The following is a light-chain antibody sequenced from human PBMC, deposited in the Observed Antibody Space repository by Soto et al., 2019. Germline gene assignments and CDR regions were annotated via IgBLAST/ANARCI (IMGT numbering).Light chain of an antibody. CDR1: SSDVGGYNR. V-gene: IGLV2-18*02. Sequence: QSALTQPPSVSGSPGQSVTISCTGTSSDVGGYNRFSWYQQPPGKAPKLLIYDVSNRPSGGSTRFTGSKSGNTASLTISGLQAEDEADYYCTSYATGSAYVFGPGTKLTVL. J-gene: IGLJ1*01. CDR3: TSYATGSAYV. CDR2: DVS.